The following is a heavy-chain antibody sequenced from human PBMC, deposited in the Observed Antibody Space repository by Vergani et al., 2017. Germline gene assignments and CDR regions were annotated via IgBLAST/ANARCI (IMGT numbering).Heavy chain of an antibody. D-gene: IGHD4-17*01. Sequence: QVQLVQSGAEVKKPGSSVKVSCKASGGTFSSYAISWVRQAPGQGLEWMGGIIPIFGTANYAQKFQGRVTITADESTSTAYMELSSLRSEDTAVYYCARGTSMTTVTNDAFYIWGQGTMVTVSS. CDR1: GGTFSSYA. J-gene: IGHJ3*02. CDR2: IIPIFGTA. V-gene: IGHV1-69*12. CDR3: ARGTSMTTVTNDAFYI.